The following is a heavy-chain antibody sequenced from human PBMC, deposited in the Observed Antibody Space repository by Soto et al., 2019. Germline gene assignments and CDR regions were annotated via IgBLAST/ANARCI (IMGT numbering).Heavy chain of an antibody. CDR2: ISSSGSTI. J-gene: IGHJ4*02. V-gene: IGHV3-48*03. CDR3: ARDDWNDVTFDY. CDR1: GFTFSSYE. D-gene: IGHD1-1*01. Sequence: GGSLRLSCAASGFTFSSYEMNWVRQAPGKGLEWVSYISSSGSTIYYADSVKGRFTISRDNAKNSLYLQMNSLRAEDTAVYYCARDDWNDVTFDYWGQGTLVTVSS.